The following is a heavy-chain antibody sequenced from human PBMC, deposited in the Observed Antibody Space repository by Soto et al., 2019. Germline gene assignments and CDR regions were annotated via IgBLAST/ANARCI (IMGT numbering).Heavy chain of an antibody. Sequence: SETLSLTCAVSGGSISSGGYSWSWIRQPPGKGLEWIGYIYHSGSTYYNPSLKSRVKISVDRSKNQFSLKLSSVTAADTAVYYCARNKGYCSGGSCYSVDYGDYYFDYWGQGTMVTVSS. D-gene: IGHD2-15*01. CDR1: GGSISSGGYS. J-gene: IGHJ4*02. CDR2: IYHSGST. V-gene: IGHV4-30-2*01. CDR3: ARNKGYCSGGSCYSVDYGDYYFDY.